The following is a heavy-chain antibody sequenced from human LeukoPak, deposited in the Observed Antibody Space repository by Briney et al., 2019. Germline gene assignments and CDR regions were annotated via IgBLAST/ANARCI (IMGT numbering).Heavy chain of an antibody. Sequence: ASVKVSCKASGGTFSNYDISWVRQAPGQGLEWMGGIIPIFGTSNYAQKFQGRVTIIADKSTSTAYMELSSLRSEDTAVYYCAREYVAVAGTSRSRFDPWGQGTLVTVSS. J-gene: IGHJ5*02. D-gene: IGHD6-19*01. V-gene: IGHV1-69*06. CDR2: IIPIFGTS. CDR3: AREYVAVAGTSRSRFDP. CDR1: GGTFSNYD.